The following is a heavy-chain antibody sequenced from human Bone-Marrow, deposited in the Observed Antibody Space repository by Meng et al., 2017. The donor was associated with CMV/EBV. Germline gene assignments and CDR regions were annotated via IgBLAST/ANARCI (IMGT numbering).Heavy chain of an antibody. V-gene: IGHV1-18*01. CDR1: GYTFTSYG. Sequence: ASVKVSCKASGYTFTSYGISWVRQAPGQGLEWMGWISAYNGNTNYAQKLQGRVTMTTDTSTSTAYMELRSLRSDDTAVYYCARNYYPPSLYYYYGMDVWRQGTTVTVSS. D-gene: IGHD3-22*01. J-gene: IGHJ6*01. CDR3: ARNYYPPSLYYYYGMDV. CDR2: ISAYNGNT.